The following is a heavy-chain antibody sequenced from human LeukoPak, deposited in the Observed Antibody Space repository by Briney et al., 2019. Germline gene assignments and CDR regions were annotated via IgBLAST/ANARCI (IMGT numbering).Heavy chain of an antibody. J-gene: IGHJ3*02. Sequence: SVKFSCKASGFSFTNSAEQWVRQDRVQDLEWIRWIVVGSGNTIYVQKFQERVTITRDMSTSTAYMELSSLRSEDTAVYYCAAGYIGGAMVTNAFDIWGQGTMVTVSS. V-gene: IGHV1-58*01. CDR3: AAGYIGGAMVTNAFDI. CDR1: GFSFTNSA. CDR2: IVVGSGNT. D-gene: IGHD5-18*01.